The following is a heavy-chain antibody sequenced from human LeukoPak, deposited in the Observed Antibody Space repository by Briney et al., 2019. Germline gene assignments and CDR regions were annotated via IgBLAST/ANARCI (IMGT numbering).Heavy chain of an antibody. CDR1: GYTSTSYG. D-gene: IGHD1-26*01. V-gene: IGHV1-18*01. J-gene: IGHJ4*02. CDR2: ISAYNGNT. Sequence: SVNASCKPSGYTSTSYGISWVRQAPGQGLEWMGWISAYNGNTNYAQNLQGRVTMTTDTSTSTVYMELRSLKSDDTAVYYCARVWSASYGIDYWGQGTMVTVSS. CDR3: ARVWSASYGIDY.